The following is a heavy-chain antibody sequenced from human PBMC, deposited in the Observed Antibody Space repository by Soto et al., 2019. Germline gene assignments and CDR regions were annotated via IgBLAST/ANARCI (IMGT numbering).Heavy chain of an antibody. D-gene: IGHD6-25*01. CDR1: GFTFSSYG. V-gene: IGHV3-23*01. Sequence: PGGSLRLSCAASGFTFSSYGMSWVRQAPGKGLEWVSSISNSGSEIFYAASVKGRFTISRDSSKNTLYLEMSSLRPGDTAVYYCVRRGYNWQFSDYWGQGTLVTVSS. J-gene: IGHJ4*02. CDR2: ISNSGSEI. CDR3: VRRGYNWQFSDY.